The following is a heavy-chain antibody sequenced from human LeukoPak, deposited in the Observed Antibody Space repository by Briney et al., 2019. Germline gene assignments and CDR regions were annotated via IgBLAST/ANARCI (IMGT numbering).Heavy chain of an antibody. Sequence: SETLSLTCTVPGGSISSSSYYSGWIRQPPGKGLEWIGSIYYSGSTYYNPSLKSRVTISVDTSKNQFSLKLSSVTAADTAVYYCARHQGYDYVWGSYKGHFDYWGQGTLVTVSS. CDR3: ARHQGYDYVWGSYKGHFDY. CDR2: IYYSGST. CDR1: GGSISSSSYY. D-gene: IGHD3-16*01. V-gene: IGHV4-39*01. J-gene: IGHJ4*02.